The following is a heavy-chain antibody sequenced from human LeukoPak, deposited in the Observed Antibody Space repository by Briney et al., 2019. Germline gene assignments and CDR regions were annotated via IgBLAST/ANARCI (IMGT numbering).Heavy chain of an antibody. Sequence: SETLSLTCTVSGGSISSYYWSWIRQPPGKGLEWIGYIYYSGSTNYNPSLKSRVTISVDTSKNQFSLKLSSVTAADTAVYYCASQPLIFRGSSWYGGVGYWGQGTLVTVSS. J-gene: IGHJ4*02. CDR3: ASQPLIFRGSSWYGGVGY. CDR2: IYYSGST. CDR1: GGSISSYY. D-gene: IGHD6-13*01. V-gene: IGHV4-59*08.